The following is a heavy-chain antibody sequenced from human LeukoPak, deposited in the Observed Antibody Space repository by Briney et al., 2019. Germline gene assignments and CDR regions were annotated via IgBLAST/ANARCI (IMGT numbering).Heavy chain of an antibody. CDR1: AFTFSSYW. V-gene: IGHV3-7*01. Sequence: GGSLGLSCAASAFTFSSYWMSWVRQAPGKGLEWVANIKQDGGETFYVDSVKGRFTISRDNAKNSLYLQMNSLRAEDTAVYYCAREDHSNYNYWGQGTLVTVSS. D-gene: IGHD4-11*01. CDR2: IKQDGGET. CDR3: AREDHSNYNY. J-gene: IGHJ4*02.